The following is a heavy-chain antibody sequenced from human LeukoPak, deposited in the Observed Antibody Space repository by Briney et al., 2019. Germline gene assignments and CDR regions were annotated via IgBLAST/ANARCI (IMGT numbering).Heavy chain of an antibody. V-gene: IGHV3-21*01. CDR2: ISGSSGHT. CDR1: GFSFSNYV. Sequence: GGSLRLSCGASGFSFSNYVMSWVRQAPGKGLEWVSGISGSSGHTYYADSVKGRFTISRDNAKNSLYLQMNSLRAEDTALYHCARDSDFDYWGQGALVTVSS. J-gene: IGHJ4*02. CDR3: ARDSDFDY.